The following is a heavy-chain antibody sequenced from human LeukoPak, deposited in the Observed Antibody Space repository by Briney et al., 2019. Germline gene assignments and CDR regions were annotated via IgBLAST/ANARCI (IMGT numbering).Heavy chain of an antibody. CDR1: GFTFSSYD. Sequence: GGSLRLSCAASGFTFSSYDMHWVRHATGKGLEWVSAIGTAGDTYYPGSVKGRFTISRENAKNSLYLQMNSLRAGDTAVYYCLGYCSGGSCYSGPNYVRGQGTLVTVSS. J-gene: IGHJ4*02. CDR3: LGYCSGGSCYSGPNYV. V-gene: IGHV3-13*01. CDR2: IGTAGDT. D-gene: IGHD2-15*01.